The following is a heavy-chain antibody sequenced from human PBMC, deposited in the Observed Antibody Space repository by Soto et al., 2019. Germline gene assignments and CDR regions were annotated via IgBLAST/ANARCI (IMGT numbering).Heavy chain of an antibody. CDR1: GFTFSSYA. V-gene: IGHV3-23*01. CDR2: ISGSGGST. J-gene: IGHJ3*02. CDR3: AKAIFPTGAFDI. Sequence: GSLRLSCAASGFTFSSYAMSWVRQAPGKGLEWVSAISGSGGSTYYADSVKGRFTISRDNSKNTLYLQMNSLRAEDTAVYYCAKAIFPTGAFDIWGQGTMVTVSS.